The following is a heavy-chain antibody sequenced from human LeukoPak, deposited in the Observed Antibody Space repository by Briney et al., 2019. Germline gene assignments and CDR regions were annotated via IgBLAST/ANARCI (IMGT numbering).Heavy chain of an antibody. CDR3: ATGPSSSGIDY. Sequence: GGSLRLSCAASGFTFSSYWMHWVRQAPGKGLEWVAVIWYDGSNKYYADSVKGRFTISRDNSKNTLYLQMNSLRAEDTAVYYCATGPSSSGIDYWGQGTLVTVSS. D-gene: IGHD6-6*01. CDR1: GFTFSSYW. J-gene: IGHJ4*02. CDR2: IWYDGSNK. V-gene: IGHV3-33*08.